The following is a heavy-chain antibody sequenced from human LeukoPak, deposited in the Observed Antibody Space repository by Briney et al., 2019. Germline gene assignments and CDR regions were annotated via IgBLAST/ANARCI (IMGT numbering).Heavy chain of an antibody. D-gene: IGHD5-24*01. CDR3: ARGDGYNFHY. V-gene: IGHV3-7*03. J-gene: IGHJ4*02. CDR1: GFTFSGFW. CDR2: INSDGSEG. Sequence: PGGSLRLSCAVSGFTFSGFWMSWSRQAPGKGLEWVASINSDGSEGYYADVVKGRFTISRDNAKNSLYLQINSLRAEDTAVYYCARGDGYNFHYWGQGTLVTVSS.